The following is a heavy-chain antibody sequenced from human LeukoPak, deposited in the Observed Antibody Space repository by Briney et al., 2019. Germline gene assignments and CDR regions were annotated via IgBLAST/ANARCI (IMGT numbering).Heavy chain of an antibody. D-gene: IGHD2-2*01. CDR3: AKSTVVVPAARNDAFDI. Sequence: GGSLRLSCAASGFTFSSYAMSWVRQAPGKGLEWVSAISGSGGSTYYADSVKGRFTISRDNSKNTLYLQMNSVRAEDTAVYYCAKSTVVVPAARNDAFDIWGQGTMVTVSS. V-gene: IGHV3-23*01. CDR2: ISGSGGST. CDR1: GFTFSSYA. J-gene: IGHJ3*02.